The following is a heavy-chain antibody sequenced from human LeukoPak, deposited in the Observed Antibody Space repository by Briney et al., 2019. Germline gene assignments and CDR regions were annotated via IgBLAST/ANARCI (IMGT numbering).Heavy chain of an antibody. J-gene: IGHJ4*02. CDR1: GGSISSYY. Sequence: SETLSLTCTVSGGSISSYYWSWIRQPPGKGLEWIGYIYYSGSTNYNPSLKSRVTISVGTSKNQFSLKLSSVTAADTAVYYCAGQLRYYFDYWGQGTLVTVSS. D-gene: IGHD5-18*01. CDR2: IYYSGST. V-gene: IGHV4-59*01. CDR3: AGQLRYYFDY.